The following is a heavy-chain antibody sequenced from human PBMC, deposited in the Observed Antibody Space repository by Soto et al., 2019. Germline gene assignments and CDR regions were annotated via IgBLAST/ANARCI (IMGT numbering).Heavy chain of an antibody. Sequence: ASVKVSCKAFGFIFSKYYMHWVRQAPGQGLEWVGIINPSGTRTSCAPKFQGRVTMTRDTSTSTVYMELSSLTSDDTAVYYCARDNSYLTAWWFDPWGRGTLVTVSS. V-gene: IGHV1-46*01. J-gene: IGHJ5*02. CDR1: GFIFSKYY. CDR2: INPSGTRT. CDR3: ARDNSYLTAWWFDP. D-gene: IGHD2-21*02.